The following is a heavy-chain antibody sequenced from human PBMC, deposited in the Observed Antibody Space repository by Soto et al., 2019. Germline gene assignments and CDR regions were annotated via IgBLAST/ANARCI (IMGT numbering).Heavy chain of an antibody. CDR3: ARGTFGGVIVIGSDLDY. D-gene: IGHD3-16*02. J-gene: IGHJ4*02. CDR2: MNPNSGNT. CDR1: GYTFTSYD. V-gene: IGHV1-8*01. Sequence: ASVKVSCKASGYTFTSYDINWVRQATGQGLEWMGWMNPNSGNTGYAQKFQGRVTMTRNTSISTAYMELSSLRSEDTAVYYCARGTFGGVIVIGSDLDYWGQGTLVTVSS.